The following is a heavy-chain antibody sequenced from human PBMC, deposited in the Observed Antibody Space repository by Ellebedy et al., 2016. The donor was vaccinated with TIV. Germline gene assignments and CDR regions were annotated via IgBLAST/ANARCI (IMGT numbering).Heavy chain of an antibody. V-gene: IGHV3-7*01. CDR2: INQGGSER. Sequence: GESLKISCGSSGFSFRSYWMTWVRQAPGKGLEWVANINQGGSERHYVDSVKGRFTLSRDNAKNSLYLEMNSLRAEDTAVYYCAKDGSYGDYLSPTHAFVIWGQGTMVTVSS. CDR1: GFSFRSYW. D-gene: IGHD4-17*01. J-gene: IGHJ3*02. CDR3: AKDGSYGDYLSPTHAFVI.